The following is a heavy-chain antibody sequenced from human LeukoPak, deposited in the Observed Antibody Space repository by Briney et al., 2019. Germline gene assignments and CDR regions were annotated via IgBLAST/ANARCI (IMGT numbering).Heavy chain of an antibody. J-gene: IGHJ4*02. CDR2: INHSGST. Sequence: SETLSLTCAVYGGSFSGYYWSWIRQPPGKGLEWIGEINHSGSTNYNPSLKSRVTISVDTSKNQFSLKLSSVTAADTAVYYCARAYYDFWSGYYTGFDNWGQGTLVTVSS. CDR3: ARAYYDFWSGYYTGFDN. V-gene: IGHV4-34*01. CDR1: GGSFSGYY. D-gene: IGHD3-3*01.